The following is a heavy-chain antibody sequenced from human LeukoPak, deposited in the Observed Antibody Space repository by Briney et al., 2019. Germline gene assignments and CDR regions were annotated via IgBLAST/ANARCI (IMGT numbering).Heavy chain of an antibody. CDR3: ARDRPHNWFDP. CDR2: INNDGTDA. CDR1: GFTFSSYW. V-gene: IGHV3-74*01. Sequence: GGSLRLSCEASGFTFSSYWMHWVRQAPGKGLVWVSRINNDGTDAVYADSVKGRFTISRDNAKNTLFLQMNSLRAEDTAVYYCARDRPHNWFDPWGQGTLVTVSS. J-gene: IGHJ5*02.